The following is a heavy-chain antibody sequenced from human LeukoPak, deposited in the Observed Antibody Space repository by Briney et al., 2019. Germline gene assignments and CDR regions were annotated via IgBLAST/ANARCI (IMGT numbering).Heavy chain of an antibody. J-gene: IGHJ4*02. D-gene: IGHD3-10*01. Sequence: GGSLRLSCAASGFTFSSYWMHWVRQAPGKGLVWVSRIYSDGSTTNYADSVKGRFTISRDNAKNTLYLQMNSLRVEDTAVYYCARDRSSLGLWFGELRNWGQGTLVTVSS. CDR2: IYSDGSTT. CDR3: ARDRSSLGLWFGELRN. V-gene: IGHV3-74*01. CDR1: GFTFSSYW.